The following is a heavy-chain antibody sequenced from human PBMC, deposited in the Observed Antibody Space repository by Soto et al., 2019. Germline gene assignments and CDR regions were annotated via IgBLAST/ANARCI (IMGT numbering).Heavy chain of an antibody. V-gene: IGHV6-1*01. Sequence: PSQTLSLTCDISGDSVPSNGPAWNWIRQSPARGLEWLGRTYYRSKWYNDYEESLKSRLTINPDTSKNRFSLHLNSVTPEDTAVYFCARGRDSAFDIWGQGTMVTVSS. CDR3: ARGRDSAFDI. J-gene: IGHJ3*02. CDR2: TYYRSKWYN. CDR1: GDSVPSNGPA.